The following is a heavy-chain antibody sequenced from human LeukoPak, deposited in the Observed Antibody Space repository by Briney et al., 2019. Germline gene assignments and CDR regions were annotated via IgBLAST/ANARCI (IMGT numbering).Heavy chain of an antibody. J-gene: IGHJ5*02. V-gene: IGHV1-2*02. CDR2: INANSGGT. Sequence: ASVKVSCKASGYTFTGNYMHWVEQAPGQRLEGMGWINANSGGTKYAQKFQGRVTMTRDTSISTAYMALSSLRPDDTAVYYCARGSGSSWFDLWGQGTLVTVSS. CDR1: GYTFTGNY. CDR3: ARGSGSSWFDL. D-gene: IGHD3-10*01.